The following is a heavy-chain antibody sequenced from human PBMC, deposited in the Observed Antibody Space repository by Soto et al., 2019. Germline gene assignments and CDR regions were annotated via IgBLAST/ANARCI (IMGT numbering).Heavy chain of an antibody. CDR1: GFTFSTYG. Sequence: EVQLVESGDALVQPGGSLRVSCEGSGFTFSTYGMHWVRQAPGKGLEFVSSTSGSGRRTSYADSVKGRFIISRDNSKNTLYLQMGSLRIEARGVYYGARGRGDYENWNFDLWGRGSLVTVSS. V-gene: IGHV3-64*02. D-gene: IGHD4-17*01. J-gene: IGHJ2*01. CDR3: ARGRGDYENWNFDL. CDR2: TSGSGRRT.